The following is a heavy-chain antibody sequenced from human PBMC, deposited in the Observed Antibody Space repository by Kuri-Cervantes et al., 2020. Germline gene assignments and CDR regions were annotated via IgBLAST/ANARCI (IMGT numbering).Heavy chain of an antibody. V-gene: IGHV1-46*01. CDR3: ARGPYDRSGWPQ. CDR2: INPSGGST. Sequence: GGSLRLSCKASGYTFTSYYMHWVRQAPGQGLEWMGIINPSGGSTSYAQKFQGRVTMTRNTSISTAYMELSSLRSEDTAVYYCARGPYDRSGWPQWGQGTLVTVSS. J-gene: IGHJ4*02. CDR1: GYTFTSYY. D-gene: IGHD6-19*01.